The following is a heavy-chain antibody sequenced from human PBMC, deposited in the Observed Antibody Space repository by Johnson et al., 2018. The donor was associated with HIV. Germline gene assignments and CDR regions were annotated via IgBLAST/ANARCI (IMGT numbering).Heavy chain of an antibody. J-gene: IGHJ3*02. CDR3: ARSSSGLDAFDI. V-gene: IGHV3-53*01. D-gene: IGHD3-22*01. CDR2: IYSGGRT. Sequence: VTLVESGGGLIQPGGSLRLSCAASGFTVSSNYINWVRQAPGKGLEWVSVIYSGGRTYYADSVKGRFTISRDNSKNTLYLQMNSLRAEDTAVYYCARSSSGLDAFDIWGQGTMVTVSS. CDR1: GFTVSSNY.